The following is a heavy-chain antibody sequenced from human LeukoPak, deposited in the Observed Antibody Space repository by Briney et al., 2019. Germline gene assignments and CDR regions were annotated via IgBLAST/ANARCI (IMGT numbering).Heavy chain of an antibody. CDR3: ARVHGFGYGSGWYYYYYMDV. D-gene: IGHD6-19*01. Sequence: GGSLRLSCAASGFTFDDYGMSWVRQAPGKGLEWVSGINWNGGSTGYADSVKGRFTISRDNAKNSLYLQMNSLRAEDTALYYCARVHGFGYGSGWYYYYYMDVWGKGTTVTVSS. CDR2: INWNGGST. CDR1: GFTFDDYG. J-gene: IGHJ6*03. V-gene: IGHV3-20*04.